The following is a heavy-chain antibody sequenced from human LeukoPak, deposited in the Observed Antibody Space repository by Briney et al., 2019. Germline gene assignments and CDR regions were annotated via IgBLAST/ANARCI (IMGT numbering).Heavy chain of an antibody. V-gene: IGHV1-2*04. Sequence: ASVKVSCKASGYTFTGYYMHWVRQAPGQGLEWMGWINPNSGGTNYAQEFQGWVTMTRDTSISTAYMELSRLRSDDTAVYYCARGRRIAAAAKEAFDIWGQGTMVTVSS. J-gene: IGHJ3*02. CDR1: GYTFTGYY. D-gene: IGHD6-13*01. CDR2: INPNSGGT. CDR3: ARGRRIAAAAKEAFDI.